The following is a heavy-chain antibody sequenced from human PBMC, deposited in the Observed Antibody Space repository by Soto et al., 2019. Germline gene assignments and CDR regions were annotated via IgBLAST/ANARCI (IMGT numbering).Heavy chain of an antibody. CDR1: GFIFSIYS. CDR2: ISSSSSTI. Sequence: GGSLRLSCAASGFIFSIYSMNWVRQAPGKGLEWVSYISSSSSTIYYADSVKGRFTISRDNARNSLYLQMNSLRDEDTAVYYCARGRSVKGSNLRYYFDYWGQGTLVTVSS. CDR3: ARGRSVKGSNLRYYFDY. V-gene: IGHV3-48*02. J-gene: IGHJ4*02. D-gene: IGHD2-15*01.